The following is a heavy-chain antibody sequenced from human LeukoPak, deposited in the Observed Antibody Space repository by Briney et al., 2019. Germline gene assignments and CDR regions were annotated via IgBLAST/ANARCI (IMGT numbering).Heavy chain of an antibody. CDR1: GFTVSSNY. CDR3: AKAEGLGISYYYYYYGMDV. CDR2: IYSGGST. Sequence: GGSLRLSCAASGFTVSSNYMSWVRQAPGKGLEWVSVIYSGGSTYYADSVKGRFTISRDNSKNTLYLQMNSLRAEDTAVYYCAKAEGLGISYYYYYYGMDVWGQGTTVTVSS. D-gene: IGHD1-14*01. J-gene: IGHJ6*02. V-gene: IGHV3-53*01.